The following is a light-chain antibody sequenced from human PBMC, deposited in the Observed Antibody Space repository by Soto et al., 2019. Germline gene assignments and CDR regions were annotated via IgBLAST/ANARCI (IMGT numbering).Light chain of an antibody. J-gene: IGLJ1*01. CDR1: SSDVGAYNY. CDR3: SSYTSSNTEV. CDR2: DVS. Sequence: QSVLTQPASVSGSPGQSITISRTGTSSDVGAYNYVSWYQHHPGKAPKLIIYDVSDRPSGVSNRFSASKSGSTASLTISGLQAEDEADYYCSSYTSSNTEVFGTGTKVTVL. V-gene: IGLV2-14*03.